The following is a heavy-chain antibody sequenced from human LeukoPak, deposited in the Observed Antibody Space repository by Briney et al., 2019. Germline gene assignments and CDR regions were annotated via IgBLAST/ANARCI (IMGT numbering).Heavy chain of an antibody. CDR1: GFTCSSYS. CDR2: ISSSSSYI. D-gene: IGHD5-18*01. CDR3: ARDLWSYGYGY. J-gene: IGHJ4*02. Sequence: GGSLRLSCAASGFTCSSYSMNWVRQAPGKGLEWVSSISSSSSYIYYADSVKGRFTISRDNAKNSLYLQMNSLRAEDTAVYYCARDLWSYGYGYWGQGTLVTVSS. V-gene: IGHV3-21*01.